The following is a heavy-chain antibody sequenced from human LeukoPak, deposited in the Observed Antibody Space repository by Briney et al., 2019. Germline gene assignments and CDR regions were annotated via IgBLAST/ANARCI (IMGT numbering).Heavy chain of an antibody. CDR3: ARPAPLRSLEWPNHYYYYYGMDV. Sequence: ASVKVSCKASGYTFTSYDINWVRQATGQGLEWMGWMNPNSGNTGYAQKFQGRVTMTRNTSISTAYMELSSLRSEDTAVYYCARPAPLRSLEWPNHYYYYYGMDVWGQGTTATVSS. J-gene: IGHJ6*02. D-gene: IGHD3-3*01. V-gene: IGHV1-8*01. CDR2: MNPNSGNT. CDR1: GYTFTSYD.